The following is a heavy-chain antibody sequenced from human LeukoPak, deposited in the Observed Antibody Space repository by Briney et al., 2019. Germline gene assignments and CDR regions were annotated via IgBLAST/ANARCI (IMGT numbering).Heavy chain of an antibody. CDR1: GGSISSSNFY. V-gene: IGHV4-39*07. Sequence: SETLSLTCTVSGGSISSSNFYWGWIRQPPGKGLEWIGSIYSGSTYYNPSLKSRVTISVDTSKNQFSLKLSSVTAADTAVYYCARDSGTTGEVKFDPWGQGTLVTVSS. D-gene: IGHD4-17*01. CDR3: ARDSGTTGEVKFDP. CDR2: IYSGST. J-gene: IGHJ5*02.